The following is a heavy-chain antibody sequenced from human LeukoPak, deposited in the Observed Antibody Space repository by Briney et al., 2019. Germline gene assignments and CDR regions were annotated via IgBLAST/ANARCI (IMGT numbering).Heavy chain of an antibody. D-gene: IGHD6-13*01. CDR1: GGSISSYY. J-gene: IGHJ3*02. CDR2: IYTSGST. CDR3: ARRIAAADAFDI. V-gene: IGHV4-4*07. Sequence: SETLSLTCTVSGGSISSYYWSWIRQPAGKGLEWIGRIYTSGSTNYNPSLKSRVTISVDTSETQFSLKLSSVTAAGTAVYYCARRIAAADAFDIWGQGTMVTVSS.